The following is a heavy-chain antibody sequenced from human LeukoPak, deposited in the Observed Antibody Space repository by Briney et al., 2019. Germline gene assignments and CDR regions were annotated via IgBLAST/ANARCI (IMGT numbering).Heavy chain of an antibody. CDR2: ISYDGSNK. CDR1: GFTFSSYG. Sequence: GGSLRLSCAASGFTFSSYGMHWVRQAPGKGLEWVAVISYDGSNKYYADSMKGRFTISRDNSKNTLYLQMNSLRAEDTAVYYCAKDPRHYYDSSGYYEGYFDYWGQGTLVTVSS. V-gene: IGHV3-30*18. CDR3: AKDPRHYYDSSGYYEGYFDY. D-gene: IGHD3-22*01. J-gene: IGHJ4*02.